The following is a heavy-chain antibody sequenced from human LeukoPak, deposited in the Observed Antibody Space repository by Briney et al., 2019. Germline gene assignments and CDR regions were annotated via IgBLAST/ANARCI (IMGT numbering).Heavy chain of an antibody. D-gene: IGHD6-13*01. Sequence: VASVKVSCKASGYTFTKYGISWVRQAPGQGLEWMGWISAYNGDANYAQKLQGRVSMTTDTSTGTAYMELKSLRSDDTAMYYCARGMGLLSGAAAGELGYWGQGTLVTVSS. CDR3: ARGMGLLSGAAAGELGY. J-gene: IGHJ4*02. CDR1: GYTFTKYG. V-gene: IGHV1-18*01. CDR2: ISAYNGDA.